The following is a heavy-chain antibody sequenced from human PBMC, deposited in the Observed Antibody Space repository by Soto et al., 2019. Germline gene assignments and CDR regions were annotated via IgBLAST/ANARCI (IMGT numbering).Heavy chain of an antibody. J-gene: IGHJ3*02. D-gene: IGHD1-26*01. CDR2: ISAYNGNT. V-gene: IGHV1-18*04. Sequence: ASVKVSCKASGYTFTSYGISWVRQAPGQGLEWTGWISAYNGNTNYAQKLQGRVTMTTDTSTSTAYMELRSLRSDDTAVYYCASERKDVNTWTYFSHPTPIDALDIWGQGTMVTVSS. CDR1: GYTFTSYG. CDR3: ASERKDVNTWTYFSHPTPIDALDI.